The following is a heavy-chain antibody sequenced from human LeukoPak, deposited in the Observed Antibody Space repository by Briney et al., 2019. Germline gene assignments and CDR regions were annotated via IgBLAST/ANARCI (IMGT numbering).Heavy chain of an antibody. CDR3: AKVTIEKGRGYGMDV. J-gene: IGHJ6*02. CDR2: IYYSGST. Sequence: TPSETLSLTCTVSGGSISSSSYYWGWIRQPPGKGLEWIGSIYYSGSTYYNPSLKSRVTISVDTSKNQFSLKLSSVAAADTAVYYCAKVTIEKGRGYGMDVWGQGTTVTVSS. CDR1: GGSISSSSYY. D-gene: IGHD3-10*01. V-gene: IGHV4-39*07.